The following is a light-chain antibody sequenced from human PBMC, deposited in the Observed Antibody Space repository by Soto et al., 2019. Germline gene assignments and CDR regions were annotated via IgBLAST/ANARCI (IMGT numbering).Light chain of an antibody. Sequence: QPVLTQSPSTSASLGASVKLTCTVSSGHSSYAIAWHQQQPEKGPRYLMNLNSDGSHSKGDGIPDRFSGSRSGAERYLTISSLQSEYEADYYCQTWGTGILVFGGGTKLTVL. CDR2: LNSDGSH. V-gene: IGLV4-69*01. J-gene: IGLJ2*01. CDR3: QTWGTGILV. CDR1: SGHSSYA.